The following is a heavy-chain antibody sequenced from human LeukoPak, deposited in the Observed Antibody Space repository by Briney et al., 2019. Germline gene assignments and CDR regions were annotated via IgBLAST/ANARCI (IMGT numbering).Heavy chain of an antibody. Sequence: PGGSLRLSCAASGFTFSSYSMNWGRQAPGKGLEWVSSISSSSSYIYYADSVKGRFTSSRDNAKNSRYLQMTSLRAEDTAVYSCARDLERSDHLYYFDYWGPGTLVTVSS. V-gene: IGHV3-21*01. CDR1: GFTFSSYS. J-gene: IGHJ4*02. CDR3: ARDLERSDHLYYFDY. D-gene: IGHD3-3*01. CDR2: ISSSSSYI.